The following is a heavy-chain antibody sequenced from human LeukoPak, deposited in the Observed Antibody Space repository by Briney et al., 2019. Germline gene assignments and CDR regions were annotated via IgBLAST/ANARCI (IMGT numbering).Heavy chain of an antibody. Sequence: GGSLRLSCAASGFSFSSYSMRWVRQAPGKGLEWVSSISSSSNYIYYADSVKGRFTISRDNSKNTLYLQMNSLRAEDTAVYYCATEYYGYVWGSYRSAPNYFDYWGQGTLVTVSS. J-gene: IGHJ4*02. CDR2: ISSSSNYI. CDR1: GFSFSSYS. CDR3: ATEYYGYVWGSYRSAPNYFDY. D-gene: IGHD3-16*02. V-gene: IGHV3-21*01.